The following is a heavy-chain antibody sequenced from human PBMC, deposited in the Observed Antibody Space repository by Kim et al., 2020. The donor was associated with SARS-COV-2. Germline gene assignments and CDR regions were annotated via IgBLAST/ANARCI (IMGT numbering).Heavy chain of an antibody. D-gene: IGHD6-19*01. CDR2: IYPGDSDT. CDR1: GYSFTSYW. CDR3: ARAGAGSGWYKAKKWGWDLMDV. J-gene: IGHJ6*02. Sequence: GESLKISCKGSGYSFTSYWIGWVRQMPGKGLEWMGIIYPGDSDTRYSPSFQGQVTISADKSISTAYLQWSSLKASDTAMYYCARAGAGSGWYKAKKWGWDLMDVWGQGTTVTVSS. V-gene: IGHV5-51*01.